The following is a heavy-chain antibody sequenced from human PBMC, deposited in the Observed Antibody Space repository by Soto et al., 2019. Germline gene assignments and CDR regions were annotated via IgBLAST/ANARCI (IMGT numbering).Heavy chain of an antibody. Sequence: EVQLLESGGGLVQPGGSLRLSCAASGFTFSYYAMSWVRQAPGKGLEWVSDINGSGGSIYYADSVKGRFTISRDNSKNTVYLQMNSLRAEDTAIYYCAKTYSGYDYADCWGQGTLVTVSS. V-gene: IGHV3-23*01. CDR1: GFTFSYYA. D-gene: IGHD5-12*01. J-gene: IGHJ4*02. CDR3: AKTYSGYDYADC. CDR2: INGSGGSI.